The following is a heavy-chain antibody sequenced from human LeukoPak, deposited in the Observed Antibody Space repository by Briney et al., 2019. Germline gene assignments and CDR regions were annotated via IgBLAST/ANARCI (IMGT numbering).Heavy chain of an antibody. CDR1: GFTFSSYE. CDR3: AAKDIVVVPAPFYYYGMDV. CDR2: ISSSGSTI. V-gene: IGHV3-48*03. D-gene: IGHD2-2*01. Sequence: GGSLRLSCAASGFTFSSYEMNWVRQAPGKGLEWVSYISSSGSTIYYADSVKGRFTISRNNAKNSLYLQMNSLRAEDTAVYYCAAKDIVVVPAPFYYYGMDVWGQGTTVTVSS. J-gene: IGHJ6*02.